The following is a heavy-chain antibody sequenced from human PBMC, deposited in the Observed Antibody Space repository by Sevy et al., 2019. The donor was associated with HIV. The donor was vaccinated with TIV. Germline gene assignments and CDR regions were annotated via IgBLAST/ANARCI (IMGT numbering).Heavy chain of an antibody. Sequence: GGSLRLSCAASGFTFSSYSMNWVRQAPGKGLEWVSYISSSSSTIHYADSVKGRFTISRDNAKNPLYLQMNSLRAEDTAVYYCARVGIVVGGAFDIWGQGTMFTVS. D-gene: IGHD2-15*01. J-gene: IGHJ3*02. CDR2: ISSSSSTI. CDR1: GFTFSSYS. V-gene: IGHV3-48*01. CDR3: ARVGIVVGGAFDI.